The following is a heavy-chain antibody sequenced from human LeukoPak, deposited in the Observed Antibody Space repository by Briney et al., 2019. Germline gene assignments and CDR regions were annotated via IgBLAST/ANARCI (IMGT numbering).Heavy chain of an antibody. J-gene: IGHJ5*02. CDR2: INHSGST. Sequence: PSETLSLTCAVYGGSFSGYYWSWIRQPPGKGLEWIGEINHSGSTNYNPSLMSRVTISVDTSKDQFSLKLNSVTAADTAVYYCARGQWEIRFDPWGQGTLVTVSS. V-gene: IGHV4-34*01. CDR1: GGSFSGYY. CDR3: ARGQWEIRFDP. D-gene: IGHD1-26*01.